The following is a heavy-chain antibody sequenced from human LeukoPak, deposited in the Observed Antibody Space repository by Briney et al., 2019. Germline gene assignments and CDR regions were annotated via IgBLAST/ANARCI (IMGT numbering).Heavy chain of an antibody. CDR3: ARDLSASWYSLAY. CDR1: GLTFDDYG. CDR2: INWDGEST. Sequence: PGQSLRLSCAVSGLTFDDYGMSWVRQAPGKGLEWVSGINWDGESTGYGDSAQGRFIISRDNAENALYLQMNGLRAEDTAVYYCARDLSASWYSLAYWGRGTPVTVSS. D-gene: IGHD6-13*01. V-gene: IGHV3-20*04. J-gene: IGHJ4*02.